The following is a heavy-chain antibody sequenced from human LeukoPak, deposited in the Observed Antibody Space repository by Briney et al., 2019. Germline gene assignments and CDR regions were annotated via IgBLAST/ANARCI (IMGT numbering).Heavy chain of an antibody. D-gene: IGHD4-23*01. V-gene: IGHV4-4*07. CDR1: GGSINSYY. Sequence: PSETLSLTCTVSGGSINSYYWSWIRQPAGKGLDWIGRIYSSGSTNYNPSLKSRVSMSGDTSKNQFSLKLTSVTAADTAVYYCARGGKATVVTMWGQGILVTVSS. J-gene: IGHJ4*02. CDR3: ARGGKATVVTM. CDR2: IYSSGST.